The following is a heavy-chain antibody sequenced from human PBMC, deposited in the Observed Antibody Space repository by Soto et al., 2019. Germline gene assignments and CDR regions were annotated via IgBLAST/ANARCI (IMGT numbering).Heavy chain of an antibody. CDR2: INHSGST. V-gene: IGHV4-34*01. J-gene: IGHJ5*02. D-gene: IGHD3-22*01. Sequence: SETLSLTCAGYGGSFSGYYWSWIRQPPGKGLEWIGEINHSGSTNYNPSLKSRVTISVDTSKNQFSLKLSSVTAADTAVYYCARYSTRGSGYFRWFDPWGQGTLVTVSS. CDR1: GGSFSGYY. CDR3: ARYSTRGSGYFRWFDP.